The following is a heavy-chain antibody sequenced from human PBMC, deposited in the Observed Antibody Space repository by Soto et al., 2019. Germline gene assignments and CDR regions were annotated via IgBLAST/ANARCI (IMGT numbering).Heavy chain of an antibody. CDR1: GFTFSNAW. J-gene: IGHJ6*02. V-gene: IGHV3-15*07. CDR2: IKSKTDGGTT. CDR3: TTFIAVGGTHHYGGIAV. Sequence: PGGSLRLSCAASGFTFSNAWMNWVRQAPGKGLEWVGRIKSKTDGGTTDYAAPVKCRFTISRDDSKNTLYLQMNSLKTEDTAVYYCTTFIAVGGTHHYGGIAVRSQGTSVTVSS. D-gene: IGHD6-19*01.